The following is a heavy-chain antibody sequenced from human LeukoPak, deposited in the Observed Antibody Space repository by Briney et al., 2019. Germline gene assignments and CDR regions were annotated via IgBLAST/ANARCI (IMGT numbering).Heavy chain of an antibody. V-gene: IGHV4-59*01. J-gene: IGHJ4*02. CDR2: IYYSGST. D-gene: IGHD2-2*03. CDR3: ARALGGYCSSTSCYQFDY. Sequence: SETLSLTCAVSGGSISSYYWSWIRQPPGKGLEWIGYIYYSGSTNYNPSLKSRVTISVDTSKNQFSLKLSSVTAADTAVYYCARALGGYCSSTSCYQFDYWGQGTLVTVSS. CDR1: GGSISSYY.